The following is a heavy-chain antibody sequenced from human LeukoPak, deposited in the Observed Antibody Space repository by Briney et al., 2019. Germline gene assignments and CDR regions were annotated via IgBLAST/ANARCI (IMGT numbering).Heavy chain of an antibody. Sequence: GGSLRPSCAASGFTFSSYAMSWVRQAPGKGLEWVSAISGSGGSTYYEDSVKGRFTISRDNSKNTLYLQMNSLRAEDTAVYYCAKDVRAAGPNDTFDYWGQGTLVTVSS. CDR1: GFTFSSYA. CDR3: AKDVRAAGPNDTFDY. D-gene: IGHD6-13*01. J-gene: IGHJ4*02. V-gene: IGHV3-23*01. CDR2: ISGSGGST.